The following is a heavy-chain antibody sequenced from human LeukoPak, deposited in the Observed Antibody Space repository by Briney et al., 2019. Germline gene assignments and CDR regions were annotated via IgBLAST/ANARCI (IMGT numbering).Heavy chain of an antibody. Sequence: ASVKVSCKASGYTFTSYAMNWVRQAPGQGLEWMGWINTNTGNPTYAQGFTGRFVFSLDTSVSTAYLQISSLKAEDTAVYYCARERPAWWRLATGPYFDDWGQGTLGTVSA. CDR3: ARERPAWWRLATGPYFDD. D-gene: IGHD2-15*01. J-gene: IGHJ4*02. CDR2: INTNTGNP. V-gene: IGHV7-4-1*02. CDR1: GYTFTSYA.